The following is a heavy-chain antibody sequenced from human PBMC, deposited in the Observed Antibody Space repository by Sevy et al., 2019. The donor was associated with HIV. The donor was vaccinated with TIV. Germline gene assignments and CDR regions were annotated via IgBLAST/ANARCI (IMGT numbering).Heavy chain of an antibody. D-gene: IGHD4-4*01. CDR3: ARLSGYSNYVYHYGMDV. CDR2: IYYSGST. J-gene: IGHJ6*02. Sequence: SETLSLTCTVSGGSISSSSYYWGWIRQPPGKGLKWIGSIYYSGSTYYNPSLKSRVTISVDTSKNQFSLKLSSVTAADTAVYYCARLSGYSNYVYHYGMDVWGQGTTVTVSS. CDR1: GGSISSSSYY. V-gene: IGHV4-39*01.